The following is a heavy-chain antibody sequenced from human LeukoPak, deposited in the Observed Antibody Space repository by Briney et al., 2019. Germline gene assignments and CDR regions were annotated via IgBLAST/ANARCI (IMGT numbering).Heavy chain of an antibody. Sequence: SETLSLTCTVSGGSISNYYWSWLRQPPGKGLEWIGYISYSGSTNYNPSLKSRVTISVDTSKNQFSLKLRSVTTADTAVYYCARALLPPWFDPWGRGTLVTVSS. CDR3: ARALLPPWFDP. V-gene: IGHV4-59*01. D-gene: IGHD3-22*01. J-gene: IGHJ5*02. CDR2: ISYSGST. CDR1: GGSISNYY.